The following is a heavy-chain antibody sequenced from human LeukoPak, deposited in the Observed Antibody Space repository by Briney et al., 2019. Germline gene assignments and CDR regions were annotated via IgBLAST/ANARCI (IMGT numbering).Heavy chain of an antibody. CDR2: ISYDGSNN. Sequence: GGSLRLSCAASGFTFSSYGMQWVRQAPGKGLEWVAVISYDGSNNYYADSVKGRFTISRDNSKNTLYLQMNSLGAEDTAVYHCAKDLEPYAGGGYGDYGGQGTLSTVPS. D-gene: IGHD2-2*01. CDR1: GFTFSSYG. J-gene: IGHJ4*02. V-gene: IGHV3-30*18. CDR3: AKDLEPYAGGGYGDY.